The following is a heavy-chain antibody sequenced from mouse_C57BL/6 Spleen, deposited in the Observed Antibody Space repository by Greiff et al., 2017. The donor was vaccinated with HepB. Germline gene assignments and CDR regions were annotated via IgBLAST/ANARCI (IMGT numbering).Heavy chain of an antibody. J-gene: IGHJ2*01. D-gene: IGHD1-1*01. Sequence: QVQLQQPGAELVRPGTSVKLSCKASGYTFTSYWMHWVKQRPGQGLEWIGVIDPSDSYTNYNQKFKGKATLTVDTSSSTAYMQLSSLTSEDSAVYYCARNPFTTVVATGDYWGQGTTLTVSS. CDR3: ARNPFTTVVATGDY. CDR2: IDPSDSYT. V-gene: IGHV1-59*01. CDR1: GYTFTSYW.